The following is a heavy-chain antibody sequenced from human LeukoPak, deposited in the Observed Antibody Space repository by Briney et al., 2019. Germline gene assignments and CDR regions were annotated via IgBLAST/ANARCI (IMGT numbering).Heavy chain of an antibody. J-gene: IGHJ6*02. CDR2: IIPIFGTA. D-gene: IGHD3-10*01. CDR1: GGTFSSYA. V-gene: IGHV1-69*13. CDR3: ARAVLTSYGWQDYGMDV. Sequence: SVKVSCRASGGTFSSYAISWVRQAPGQGLEWMGGIIPIFGTANYAQKFQGRVTITADESTSTAYMELSSLRSEDTAVYYCARAVLTSYGWQDYGMDVWGQGTTVTVSS.